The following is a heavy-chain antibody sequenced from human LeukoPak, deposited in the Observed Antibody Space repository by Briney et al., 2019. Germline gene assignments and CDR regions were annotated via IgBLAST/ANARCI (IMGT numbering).Heavy chain of an antibody. V-gene: IGHV4-38-2*02. J-gene: IGHJ4*02. D-gene: IGHD5-12*01. CDR1: GYSISSGYY. Sequence: SETLSLTCTVSGYSISSGYYWGWIRQPSGKGLEWIGTIYHSGRTYYNPSLKSRVTISVDTSKNQFSLKLSSVTAADTAVYYCAGGYDSFLVDYWGRGTLVTVSS. CDR3: AGGYDSFLVDY. CDR2: IYHSGRT.